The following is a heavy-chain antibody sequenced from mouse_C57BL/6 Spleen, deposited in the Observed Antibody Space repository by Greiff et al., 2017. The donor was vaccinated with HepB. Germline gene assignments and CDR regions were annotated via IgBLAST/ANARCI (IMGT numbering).Heavy chain of an antibody. CDR1: GYTFTGYS. CDR2: FYPGSGSI. Sequence: QVQLQQSGAELVKPGASVKLSCKASGYTFTGYSIHWVKQRSGQGLEWIGEFYPGSGSINYNEKFKDKATLTADKSSSTDYMELSSLTSDDSAVYFGARHDADWYYDDWGTGTTLTVSS. V-gene: IGHV1-62-2*01. CDR3: ARHDADWYYDD. J-gene: IGHJ1*03.